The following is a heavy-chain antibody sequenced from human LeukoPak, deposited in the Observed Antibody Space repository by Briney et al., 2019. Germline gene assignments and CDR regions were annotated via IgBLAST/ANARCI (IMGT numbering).Heavy chain of an antibody. J-gene: IGHJ4*02. CDR2: ISGSGGST. CDR3: AKGMNDYVWGSYPFDY. D-gene: IGHD3-16*02. CDR1: GFTFSSYA. Sequence: GGSLRLSCAASGFTFSSYAMSWVRQAPGEGLEWVSTISGSGGSTYYADSVKGRFTISRGISKNTLYLQMNSLRAEDTAVYYCAKGMNDYVWGSYPFDYWGQGTLVTVSS. V-gene: IGHV3-23*01.